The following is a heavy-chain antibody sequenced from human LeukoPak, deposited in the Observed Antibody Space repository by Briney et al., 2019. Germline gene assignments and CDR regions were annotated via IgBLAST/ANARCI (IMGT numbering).Heavy chain of an antibody. CDR3: ATVDKYYDCVWGSYRSDY. Sequence: PGGSLRLSCAASGFTFSSYSMNWVRQAPGKGLEWVSYISSSSSTIYYADSVKGRFTISRDNAKNSLYLQMNSLRAEDTAVYYCATVDKYYDCVWGSYRSDYWGQGTLVTVSS. CDR2: ISSSSSTI. J-gene: IGHJ4*02. CDR1: GFTFSSYS. V-gene: IGHV3-48*01. D-gene: IGHD3-16*02.